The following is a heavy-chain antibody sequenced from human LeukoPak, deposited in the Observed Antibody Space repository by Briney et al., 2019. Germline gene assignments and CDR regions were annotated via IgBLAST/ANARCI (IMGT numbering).Heavy chain of an antibody. CDR2: ISGSGGST. V-gene: IGHV3-23*01. CDR1: GFTFSSYA. Sequence: PGGSLRLSCAASGFTFSSYAMSWVRQAPGKGLEWVSAISGSGGSTYYADSVKGRFTISRDNSKNTLYLQMNSLRAEDTAVYYRASQESGRGGRYNFGYWGQGTLVTVSS. D-gene: IGHD5-24*01. CDR3: ASQESGRGGRYNFGY. J-gene: IGHJ4*02.